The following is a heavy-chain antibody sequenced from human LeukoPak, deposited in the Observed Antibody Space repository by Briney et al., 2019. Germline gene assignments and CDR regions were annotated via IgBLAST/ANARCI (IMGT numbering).Heavy chain of an antibody. Sequence: SETLSLTCAVYGGSFSGYYWSWIRQPPGKGLEWIGEINHSGSTNYNPSLTSRVTISVDTSKNQFSLKLSSVTAADTAVYYCARGRFRFDYWGQGTLVTVSS. D-gene: IGHD3-10*01. CDR2: INHSGST. V-gene: IGHV4-34*01. CDR3: ARGRFRFDY. J-gene: IGHJ4*02. CDR1: GGSFSGYY.